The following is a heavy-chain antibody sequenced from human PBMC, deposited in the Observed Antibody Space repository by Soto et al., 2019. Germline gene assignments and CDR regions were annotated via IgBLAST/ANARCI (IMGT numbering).Heavy chain of an antibody. CDR1: GGSVSSGDYY. D-gene: IGHD2-2*01. V-gene: IGHV4-30-4*01. J-gene: IGHJ5*02. CDR3: ARVVEVVPAAICGWFDP. Sequence: TSETLSLTCTVSGGSVSSGDYYWSWIRQPPGKGLEWIGYIYYSGSTYYNPSLKSRVTISVDTSKNQFSLKLSSVTAADTAVYYCARVVEVVPAAICGWFDPWGQGTLVTVSS. CDR2: IYYSGST.